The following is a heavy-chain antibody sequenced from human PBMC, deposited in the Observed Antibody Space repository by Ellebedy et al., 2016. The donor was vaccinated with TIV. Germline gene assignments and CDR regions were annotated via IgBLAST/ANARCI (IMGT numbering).Heavy chain of an antibody. CDR2: ISFDGSNK. V-gene: IGHV3-30-3*01. J-gene: IGHJ4*02. D-gene: IGHD6-6*01. CDR3: ARDPYLYSSSPDY. Sequence: GGSLRLSCAASGFTFSRYAMHWVRQAPGKGLEWVTLISFDGSNKSYADSVRRRFTISRDNSNNTLYLQMNSLQAEDTAVYYCARDPYLYSSSPDYWGQGTLVTVSS. CDR1: GFTFSRYA.